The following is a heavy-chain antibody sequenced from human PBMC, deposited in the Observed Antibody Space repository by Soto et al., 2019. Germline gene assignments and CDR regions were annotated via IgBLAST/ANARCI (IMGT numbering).Heavy chain of an antibody. CDR2: INHSGST. Sequence: SETLSLTCAVYGGSFSGYYWSWIRQPPGKGLEWIGEINHSGSTNYNPSLKSRVTISVDTSKNQFSLKLSSVTAADTAVYYCASVPYYYDSSGYYLNWFDPWGQGTLVTVSS. CDR1: GGSFSGYY. V-gene: IGHV4-34*01. J-gene: IGHJ5*02. CDR3: ASVPYYYDSSGYYLNWFDP. D-gene: IGHD3-22*01.